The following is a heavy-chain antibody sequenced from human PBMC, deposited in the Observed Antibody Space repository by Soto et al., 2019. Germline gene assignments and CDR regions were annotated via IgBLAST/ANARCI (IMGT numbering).Heavy chain of an antibody. J-gene: IGHJ6*02. CDR2: IYPSGST. CDR3: ASQTYYYDSSGPPRYYYGMDV. V-gene: IGHV4-30-2*01. CDR1: GGSISSGGYS. Sequence: QLQLQESGSGLVKPSQTLSLTCAVSGGSISSGGYSWRWIRQPPGKGLEWIGYIYPSGSTYYNPSLKSRVTISVDRSKNQFSLKLSSVTAADTAVYYCASQTYYYDSSGPPRYYYGMDVWGQGTTVTVSS. D-gene: IGHD3-22*01.